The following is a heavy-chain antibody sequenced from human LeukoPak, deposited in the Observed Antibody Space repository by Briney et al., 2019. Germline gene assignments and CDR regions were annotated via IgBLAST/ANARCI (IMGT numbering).Heavy chain of an antibody. CDR2: ISYDGSNK. CDR3: ASGGRITMVRGPRLY. J-gene: IGHJ4*02. V-gene: IGHV3-30-3*01. CDR1: GFTFSSYA. Sequence: GGSLRLSCAASGFTFSSYAMHWVPQAPGKGLEWVAVISYDGSNKYYADSVKGRFTISRDNSKNTLYLQMNSLRAEDTAVYYCASGGRITMVRGPRLYWGQGTLVTVSS. D-gene: IGHD3-10*01.